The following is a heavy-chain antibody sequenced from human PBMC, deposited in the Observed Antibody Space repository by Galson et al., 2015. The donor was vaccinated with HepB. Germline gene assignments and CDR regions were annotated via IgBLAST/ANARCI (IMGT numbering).Heavy chain of an antibody. V-gene: IGHV3-21*04. CDR3: TKDLNLRGELSYPDAFDI. D-gene: IGHD3-16*02. CDR1: GFAFSSYS. Sequence: SLRLSCAASGFAFSSYSMNWVRQAPGKGLEWVSSISSSSYIYYADSVKGRFTISRDNAKNSLYLQMNSLRAEDTALYYCTKDLNLRGELSYPDAFDIWGQGTMVTVSS. CDR2: ISSSSYI. J-gene: IGHJ3*02.